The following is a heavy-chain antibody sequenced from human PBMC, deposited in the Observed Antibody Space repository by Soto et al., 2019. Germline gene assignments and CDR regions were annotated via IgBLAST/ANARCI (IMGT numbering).Heavy chain of an antibody. D-gene: IGHD3-10*01. J-gene: IGHJ4*01. V-gene: IGHV5-51*01. CDR1: GYSFTSNW. Sequence: GESLKISCQTSGYSFTSNWIGWVRQMPGKGLEWMGIIYPGDSDTRYSPSFQGQVSISADKSISTAYVQWNSLKASDSAIYYCARLSRTFLRVITVSPSGYFDDWGQGTLVTVSS. CDR2: IYPGDSDT. CDR3: ARLSRTFLRVITVSPSGYFDD.